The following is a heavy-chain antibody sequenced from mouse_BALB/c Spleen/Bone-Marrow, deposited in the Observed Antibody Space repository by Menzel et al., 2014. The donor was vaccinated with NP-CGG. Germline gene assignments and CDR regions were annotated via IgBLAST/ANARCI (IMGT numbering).Heavy chain of an antibody. CDR2: ISNGSSTI. D-gene: IGHD2-4*01. CDR1: GSTFSSFG. CDR3: ARKGAMITHYYAMDY. Sequence: EVKLMESGGGLVQPGGSRKLSCAASGSTFSSFGMHWVRQAPEKGLEWVAYISNGSSTIYYADTVKGRFTISRDNPKNTLFLQMTSLRSEDTAMYYCARKGAMITHYYAMDYWGQGTSVTVSS. J-gene: IGHJ4*01. V-gene: IGHV5-17*02.